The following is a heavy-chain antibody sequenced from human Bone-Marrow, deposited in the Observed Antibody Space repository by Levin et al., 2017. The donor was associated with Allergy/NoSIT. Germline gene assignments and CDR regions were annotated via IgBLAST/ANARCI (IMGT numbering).Heavy chain of an antibody. D-gene: IGHD4-17*01. Sequence: PGGSLRLSCSVSGIMFSGSSIHWVRQASGKGLEWVGRIRTRSNNYATAYGESVKGRFTISRDDSQSTAYLQMNSLKTEDTAMYFCTRLDSVTGYAYDFWGQGTMVTVSS. CDR1: GIMFSGSS. J-gene: IGHJ3*01. CDR3: TRLDSVTGYAYDF. V-gene: IGHV3-73*01. CDR2: IRTRSNNYAT.